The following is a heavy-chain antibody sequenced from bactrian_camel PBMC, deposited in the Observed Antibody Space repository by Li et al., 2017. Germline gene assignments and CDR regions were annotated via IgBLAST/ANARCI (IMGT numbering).Heavy chain of an antibody. CDR3: AADRGYRGPWYQRCKDFNS. J-gene: IGHJ6*01. D-gene: IGHD6*01. V-gene: IGHV3S1*01. Sequence: QVQLVESGGGSVQAGGSLKLSCAIIGHMSRSYCMSWIRQAPGKDREGVAVIYSAGGSTRYAESVKGRFAISKDNAKNTLYLDMNNLKAEDTAMYYCAADRGYRGPWYQRCKDFNSWGRGTQVTVS. CDR1: GHMSRSYC. CDR2: IYSAGGST.